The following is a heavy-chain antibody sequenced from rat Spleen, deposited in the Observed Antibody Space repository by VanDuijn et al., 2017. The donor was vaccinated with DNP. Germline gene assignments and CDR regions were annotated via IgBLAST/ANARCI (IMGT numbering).Heavy chain of an antibody. CDR2: IRTKPNNYAT. V-gene: IGHV10-5*01. Sequence: VQLVESGGGLVQPKESLKISCAASGFTFSNAAMYWVRQAPGKGLEWVARIRTKPNNYATYYADSVKGRFTISRDDSKSMVYLQMDNLKTEDTAMYYCTAEGTGSGGFAYWGQGTLVTVSS. J-gene: IGHJ3*01. D-gene: IGHD5-1*01. CDR1: GFTFSNAA. CDR3: TAEGTGSGGFAY.